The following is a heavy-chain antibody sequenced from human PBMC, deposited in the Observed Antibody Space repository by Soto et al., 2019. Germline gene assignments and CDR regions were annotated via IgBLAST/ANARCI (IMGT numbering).Heavy chain of an antibody. CDR2: IYYSGST. CDR1: GGSISSGGYY. D-gene: IGHD1-1*01. V-gene: IGHV4-31*03. Sequence: QVQLQESGPGLVKPSQTLSLTCTVSGGSISSGGYYWSWIRQHPGKGLEWIGYIYYSGSTYYNPSLKSRGTISVDTSKNQFSLKLSSVTAADTAVYYCAVRYNWNDGPGDAFDIWGQGTMVTVSS. CDR3: AVRYNWNDGPGDAFDI. J-gene: IGHJ3*02.